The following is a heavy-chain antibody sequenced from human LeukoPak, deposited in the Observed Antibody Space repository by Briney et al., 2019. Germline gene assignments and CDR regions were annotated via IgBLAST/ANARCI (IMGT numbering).Heavy chain of an antibody. V-gene: IGHV4-30-4*01. CDR2: IYYSGST. Sequence: PSQTLSLTCTVSGGSISSGDYYWSWTRQPPGKGLEWIGYIYYSGSTYYNPSLKSRVTISVDTSKNQFSLKLSSVTAADTAVYYCARLTTIFEGWFDPWGQGTLVTVSS. CDR1: GGSISSGDYY. D-gene: IGHD3-3*01. CDR3: ARLTTIFEGWFDP. J-gene: IGHJ5*02.